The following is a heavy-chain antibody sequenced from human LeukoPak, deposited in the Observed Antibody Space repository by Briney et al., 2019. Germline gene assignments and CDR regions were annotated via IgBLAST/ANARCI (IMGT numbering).Heavy chain of an antibody. CDR2: MNPNSGNT. V-gene: IGHV1-8*03. Sequence: GASVKVSCKASGYTFTSYYMHWVRQAPGQGLEWMGWMNPNSGNTGYAQKFQGRVTITRNTSISTAYMELSSLRSEDTAVYYCARAGRQLVLYYYYYYYMDVWGKGTTVTVPS. CDR3: ARAGRQLVLYYYYYYYMDV. CDR1: GYTFTSYY. J-gene: IGHJ6*03. D-gene: IGHD6-13*01.